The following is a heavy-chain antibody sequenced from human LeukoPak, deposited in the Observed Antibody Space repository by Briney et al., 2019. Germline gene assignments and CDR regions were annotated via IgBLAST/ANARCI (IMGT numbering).Heavy chain of an antibody. D-gene: IGHD6-13*01. V-gene: IGHV3-48*03. CDR2: ISSSGSTI. J-gene: IGHJ6*02. CDR3: ARDSSSSWYVSYGMDV. CDR1: GFMFSSSE. Sequence: GGSLRLSCAASGFMFSSSEMTWVRQGPGMGLEWVSYISSSGSTIYYADSVKGRFTISRDNAKDSLYLQMNSLRDEDTAVYYCARDSSSSWYVSYGMDVWGQGTTVTVSS.